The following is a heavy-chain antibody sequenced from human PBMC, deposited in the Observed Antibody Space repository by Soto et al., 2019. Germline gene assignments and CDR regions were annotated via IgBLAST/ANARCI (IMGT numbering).Heavy chain of an antibody. Sequence: EVQLVESGGGLVQPGGSLRLSCADSGLTFSSYDMHWVRQPTGKGLEWVSAIGIGGDTYYSDSVKGRFTISRDNAKTALYLQMNNLRAGDTAVYYCARGDYLSWGQGTLVVVSS. J-gene: IGHJ4*02. CDR2: IGIGGDT. V-gene: IGHV3-13*01. D-gene: IGHD4-17*01. CDR1: GLTFSSYD. CDR3: ARGDYLS.